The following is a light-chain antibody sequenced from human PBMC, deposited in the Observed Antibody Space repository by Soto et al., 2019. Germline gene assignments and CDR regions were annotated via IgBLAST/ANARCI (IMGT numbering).Light chain of an antibody. V-gene: IGKV3-11*01. CDR3: HQRQSWPRT. CDR2: QTS. J-gene: IGKJ1*01. CDR1: QYINTR. Sequence: EIVLTQSPATLSSFPDDRVTLSCRASQYINTRLAWYQHRPGQAPRLLIYQTSIRAAGIPARFSASGSGTDFTLTISDVQPEDFALYYCHQRQSWPRTFGQGTKVDI.